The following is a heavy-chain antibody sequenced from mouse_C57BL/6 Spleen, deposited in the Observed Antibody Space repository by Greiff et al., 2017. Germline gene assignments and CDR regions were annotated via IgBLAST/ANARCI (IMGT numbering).Heavy chain of an antibody. CDR1: GYAFSSSW. V-gene: IGHV1-82*01. J-gene: IGHJ4*01. Sequence: VQLQQSGPELVKPGASVKISCKASGYAFSSSWMNWVKQRPGKGLEWIGRIYPGDGATNYNGKFKGKATLTADKSSSTAYMQLSSLTSEDSAVYFCARWDYDEGYYAMDYWGQGTSVTVSS. D-gene: IGHD2-4*01. CDR3: ARWDYDEGYYAMDY. CDR2: IYPGDGAT.